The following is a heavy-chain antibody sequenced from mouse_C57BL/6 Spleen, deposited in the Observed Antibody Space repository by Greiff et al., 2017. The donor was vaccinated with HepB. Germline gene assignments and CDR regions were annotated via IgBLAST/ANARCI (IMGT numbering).Heavy chain of an antibody. V-gene: IGHV1-22*01. CDR2: INPNNGGT. Sequence: EVKLVESGPELVKPGASVKMSCKASGYTFTDYNMHWVKQSHGKSLEWIGYINPNNGGTSYNQKFKGKATLTVNKSSSTAYMELRSLTSEDSAVYYCARERPFMGYWGQGTTLTVSS. J-gene: IGHJ2*01. D-gene: IGHD1-1*01. CDR3: ARERPFMGY. CDR1: GYTFTDYN.